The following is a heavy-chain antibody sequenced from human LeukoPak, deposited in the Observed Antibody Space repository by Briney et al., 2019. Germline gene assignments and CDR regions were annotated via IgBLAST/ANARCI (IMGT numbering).Heavy chain of an antibody. Sequence: SETLSLTCTVSGGSISSYYWSCIRQPPGKGLEWIGYIYYSGSTNYNPSLKSRVTISVDTSKNQFSLKLSSVTAADTAVYYCARARAGIDYWGQGTLVTVSS. J-gene: IGHJ4*02. CDR1: GGSISSYY. CDR2: IYYSGST. V-gene: IGHV4-59*01. CDR3: ARARAGIDY. D-gene: IGHD1-26*01.